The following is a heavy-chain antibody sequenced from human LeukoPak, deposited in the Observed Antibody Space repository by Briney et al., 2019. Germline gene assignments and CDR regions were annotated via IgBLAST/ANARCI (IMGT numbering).Heavy chain of an antibody. D-gene: IGHD4-17*01. CDR1: GYTFTSYG. CDR2: ISAYNGNT. Sequence: GESLKVSCKASGYTFTSYGISWVRQAPGQGLEWMGWISAYNGNTNYAQKLQGRVTMTTDTSTSTAYMELRSLRSDDTAVYYCARRLGGDYGARWFDPWGQGTLVTVSS. CDR3: ARRLGGDYGARWFDP. J-gene: IGHJ5*02. V-gene: IGHV1-18*01.